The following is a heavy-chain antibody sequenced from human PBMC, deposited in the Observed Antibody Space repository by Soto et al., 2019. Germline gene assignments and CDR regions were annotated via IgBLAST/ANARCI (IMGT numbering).Heavy chain of an antibody. D-gene: IGHD4-17*01. J-gene: IGHJ2*01. CDR1: GFTFSNYG. CDR2: ISRSSSTI. CDR3: ARDLYGDYDFDL. Sequence: PGGSLRLSCAASGFTFSNYGMHWVRQAPGKGLEWVSYISRSSSTIYYADSVQGRFTISRDNAKNSLYLQMNSLRAEDTAVYYCARDLYGDYDFDLWGRGTLVTVSS. V-gene: IGHV3-48*01.